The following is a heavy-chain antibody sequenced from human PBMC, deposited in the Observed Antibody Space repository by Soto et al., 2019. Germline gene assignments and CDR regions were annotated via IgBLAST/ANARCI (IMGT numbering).Heavy chain of an antibody. Sequence: HLLQSGPEVKKPGALVNISCKASGYNFPSYGINWVRQAPGQGFEWMGWISANYGDTKYAQKFQDRSSMTKDTSTTTVYMELRSLTSDDTAVYFCARRSYSYGTFDYWGQGALVTVSS. CDR1: GYNFPSYG. V-gene: IGHV1-18*01. CDR2: ISANYGDT. J-gene: IGHJ4*02. CDR3: ARRSYSYGTFDY. D-gene: IGHD3-16*01.